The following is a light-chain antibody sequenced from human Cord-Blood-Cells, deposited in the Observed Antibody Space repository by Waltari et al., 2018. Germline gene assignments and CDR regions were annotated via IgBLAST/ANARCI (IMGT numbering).Light chain of an antibody. CDR3: QSYDSSLSGYWV. V-gene: IGLV1-40*01. CDR1: SSNIGAGYD. Sequence: QSVLTQPPSVSGAPGQRVTIPCTGSSSNIGAGYDLPGYQQLPGTAPKLLIYGNSNRPSGVPDRFSGSKSGTSASLAITGLQAEDEADYYCQSYDSSLSGYWVFGGGTKLTVL. CDR2: GNS. J-gene: IGLJ3*02.